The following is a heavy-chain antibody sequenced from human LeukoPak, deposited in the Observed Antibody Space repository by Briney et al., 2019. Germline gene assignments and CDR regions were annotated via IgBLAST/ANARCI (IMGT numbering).Heavy chain of an antibody. D-gene: IGHD3-3*01. CDR3: ARPALEWLLYDAFDI. V-gene: IGHV3-21*01. CDR2: ISSSSSYI. Sequence: GGSLRLSCAASRFTISYSTLNWVRQAPGKGLEWVSSISSSSSYIYYADSVKGRFTISRDNAKNSLHLQMNSLRAEDTAVYYCARPALEWLLYDAFDIWGQGTMVTVSS. CDR1: RFTISYST. J-gene: IGHJ3*02.